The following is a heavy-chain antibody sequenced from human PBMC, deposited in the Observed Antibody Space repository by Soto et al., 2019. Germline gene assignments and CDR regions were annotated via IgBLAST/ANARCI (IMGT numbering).Heavy chain of an antibody. V-gene: IGHV5-51*01. Sequence: GESLKISCKGSGYSFTSYWIGWVRQMPGKGLEWMGIIYPGDSDTRYSPSFQGQVTISADKSISTAYLQWSSLKASDTAMYYCARQWGRGSSGPNPFDYWGQGTLVTVSS. CDR2: IYPGDSDT. J-gene: IGHJ4*02. D-gene: IGHD3-22*01. CDR1: GYSFTSYW. CDR3: ARQWGRGSSGPNPFDY.